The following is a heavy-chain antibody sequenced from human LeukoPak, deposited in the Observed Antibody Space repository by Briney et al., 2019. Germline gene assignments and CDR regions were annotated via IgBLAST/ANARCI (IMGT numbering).Heavy chain of an antibody. CDR3: ARHVDSSGYWRD. CDR2: IYYSGST. D-gene: IGHD3-22*01. J-gene: IGHJ4*02. CDR1: GGSISSSRYY. Sequence: SETLSLTCTVSGGSISSSRYYWGWTRQPPGKGLEWIGSIYYSGSTYYNPSLKSRVTISVDTSKNQFSLKLSSVTAADTAVYYCARHVDSSGYWRDWGQGTLVTVSS. V-gene: IGHV4-39*01.